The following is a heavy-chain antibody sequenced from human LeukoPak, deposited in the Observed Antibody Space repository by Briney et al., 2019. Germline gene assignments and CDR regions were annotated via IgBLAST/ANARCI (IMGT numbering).Heavy chain of an antibody. J-gene: IGHJ4*02. CDR2: IYYSGST. V-gene: IGHV4-39*01. Sequence: PSETLSFTCTDSGGFISSSSYYWGWIRQPPGKGLEWIGSIYYSGSTYYNPSLKSRVTISVDTSKNQFSLKLSSVTAADTAVYYCAKYVRLGARGYYFDYWGQGTLVSVSS. D-gene: IGHD1-26*01. CDR1: GGFISSSSYY. CDR3: AKYVRLGARGYYFDY.